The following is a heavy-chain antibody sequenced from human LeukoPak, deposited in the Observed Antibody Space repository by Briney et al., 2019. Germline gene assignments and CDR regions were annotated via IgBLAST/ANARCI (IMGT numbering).Heavy chain of an antibody. J-gene: IGHJ4*01. CDR2: INHSGST. CDR1: GGSFSGYY. V-gene: IGHV4-34*01. Sequence: PSETLSLTCAVYGGSFSGYYWSWIRQPPGKGLEWIGEINHSGSTNYNPSLKSRVTISVDTSKNQFSLKLSSVTAADTAVYYCARARKAGAGTVYFLGPGTLVTVSS. D-gene: IGHD6-19*01. CDR3: ARARKAGAGTVYF.